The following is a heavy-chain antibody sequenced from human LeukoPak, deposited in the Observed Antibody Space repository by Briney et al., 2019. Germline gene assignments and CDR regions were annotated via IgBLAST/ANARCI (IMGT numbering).Heavy chain of an antibody. CDR3: ARMRSGYDAFDY. D-gene: IGHD5-12*01. Sequence: SETLSLTCTVSGGSISGYYWSWIRQPPGKGLEWIGEINHSGSTNYNPSLKSRVTISVDTSKNQFSLKLSSVTAADTAVYYCARMRSGYDAFDYWGQGTLVTVSS. J-gene: IGHJ4*02. V-gene: IGHV4-34*01. CDR2: INHSGST. CDR1: GGSISGYY.